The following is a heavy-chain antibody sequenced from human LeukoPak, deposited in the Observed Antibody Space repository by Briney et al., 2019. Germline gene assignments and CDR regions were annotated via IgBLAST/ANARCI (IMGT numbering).Heavy chain of an antibody. Sequence: RPSETLSLTCTVSGGSIISGDYYWTWIRQHPGKGLEWIGYIYYSGTTFYNPSLQSRLAISLDRSKNQFSLKLTSVTAADTAVYYCARERLWRYLSRSFDYWGQGALVTVSS. D-gene: IGHD2/OR15-2a*01. CDR2: IYYSGTT. CDR3: ARERLWRYLSRSFDY. CDR1: GGSIISGDYY. V-gene: IGHV4-31*03. J-gene: IGHJ4*02.